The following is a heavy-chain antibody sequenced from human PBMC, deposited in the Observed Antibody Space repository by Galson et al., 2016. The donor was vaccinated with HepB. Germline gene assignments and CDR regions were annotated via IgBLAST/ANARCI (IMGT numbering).Heavy chain of an antibody. V-gene: IGHV3-30-3*01. J-gene: IGHJ6*03. Sequence: SLRLSCAASGFSFSSYGMHWVRQAPGKGLEWVAFMSYDGDTEYYADSVKGRFTISRDNSKNTLYLLMNSLRTEDTDVYHCVRNEYPRDYYKMDVWGKGTTVTVSS. CDR1: GFSFSSYG. D-gene: IGHD1-1*01. CDR2: MSYDGDTE. CDR3: VRNEYPRDYYKMDV.